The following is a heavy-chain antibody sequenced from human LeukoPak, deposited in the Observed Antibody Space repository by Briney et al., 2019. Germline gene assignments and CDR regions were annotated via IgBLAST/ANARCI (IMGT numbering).Heavy chain of an antibody. CDR1: GGSFSGYY. V-gene: IGHV4-34*01. CDR3: ARVRYCGGDCS. CDR2: INHSGST. Sequence: PSETLSLTCAAYGGSFSGYYWSWIRQPPGKGLEWIGEINHSGSTNYNPSLKSRVTISVDTSKNQFSLKLSSVTAVDTAVYYCARVRYCGGDCSWGQGTLVTVSS. D-gene: IGHD2-21*02. J-gene: IGHJ5*02.